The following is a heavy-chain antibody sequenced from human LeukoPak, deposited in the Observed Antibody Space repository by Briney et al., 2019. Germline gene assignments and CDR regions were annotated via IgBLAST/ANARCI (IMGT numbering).Heavy chain of an antibody. Sequence: PGGSLRLSCAASGFTFDDYAMHWVRQAPGKGLEWVSGISWNSGSIGYADSVKGRFTISRDNAKNSLYLQMNSLRAEDTALYYCAKEKGGYYLDYWGQGTLVTVSS. D-gene: IGHD3-22*01. CDR3: AKEKGGYYLDY. V-gene: IGHV3-9*01. CDR2: ISWNSGSI. J-gene: IGHJ4*02. CDR1: GFTFDDYA.